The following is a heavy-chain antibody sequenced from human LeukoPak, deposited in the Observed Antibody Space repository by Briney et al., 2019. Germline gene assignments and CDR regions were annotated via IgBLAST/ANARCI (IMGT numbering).Heavy chain of an antibody. J-gene: IGHJ4*02. CDR1: GFTFSNYW. Sequence: GGSLRLSCAASGFTFSNYWMSWVRQAPGKGLEWVSYISSSSNIMNYADSVKGRFTTSRDNAKNSLYLQMNSLRVEDTAVYYCARGRDYGDSGDYWGQGTLVTVSS. CDR3: ARGRDYGDSGDY. D-gene: IGHD4-17*01. CDR2: ISSSSNIM. V-gene: IGHV3-48*01.